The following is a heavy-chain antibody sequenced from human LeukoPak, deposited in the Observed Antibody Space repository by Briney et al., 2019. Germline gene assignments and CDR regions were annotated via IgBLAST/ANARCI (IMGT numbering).Heavy chain of an antibody. Sequence: KPSETLSLTCAVSGYSITSTYWWGWIRQTPGRGLEWIGSLHHSGSTSYSPSLKSRVTISVDTSKNQFSLGLSSVTAADTAVYYCAGVGGDDSTGHYSVDYWGQGTLVTVSS. D-gene: IGHD3-22*01. CDR1: GYSITSTYW. CDR3: AGVGGDDSTGHYSVDY. J-gene: IGHJ4*02. CDR2: LHHSGST. V-gene: IGHV4-38-2*01.